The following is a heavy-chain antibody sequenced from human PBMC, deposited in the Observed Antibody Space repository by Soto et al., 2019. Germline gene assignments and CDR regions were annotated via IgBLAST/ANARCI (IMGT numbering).Heavy chain of an antibody. J-gene: IGHJ1*01. D-gene: IGHD6-19*01. V-gene: IGHV3-23*01. CDR3: AKPGVAVAGTDY. Sequence: LRLSCAASGFTFTSYALHWVRQAPGKGLEWVSGISGSGAMTHYADSVKGRFTVSRDNSKNTLYMQMNSLRAGDTAVYYCAKPGVAVAGTDYWGQGTLVTVSS. CDR2: ISGSGAMT. CDR1: GFTFTSYA.